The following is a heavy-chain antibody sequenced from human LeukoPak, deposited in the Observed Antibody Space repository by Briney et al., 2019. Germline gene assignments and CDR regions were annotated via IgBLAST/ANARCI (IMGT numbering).Heavy chain of an antibody. D-gene: IGHD6-19*01. CDR2: ISGNNGRT. CDR3: ARDNFDSVWYREVIGYMDV. CDR1: GYTFTTYG. J-gene: IGHJ6*03. V-gene: IGHV1-18*01. Sequence: GASVKVSCKASGYTFTTYGISWVRQAPGQGLEWMGWISGNNGRTTYAQKFRGRVTVTTDTSTSTAYMDLRSLTYDDTAVYYCARDNFDSVWYREVIGYMDVWGKGTTVTVSS.